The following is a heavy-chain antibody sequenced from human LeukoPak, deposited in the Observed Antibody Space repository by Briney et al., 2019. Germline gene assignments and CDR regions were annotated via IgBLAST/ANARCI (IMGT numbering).Heavy chain of an antibody. D-gene: IGHD5-12*01. CDR1: GGSISNHY. J-gene: IGHJ5*02. CDR3: ASGLGWLTDH. CDR2: VHYSRGT. V-gene: IGHV4-59*11. Sequence: PSETLSLTCTVSGGSISNHYCNWIRQSPGKELEWIGYVHYSRGTSYNPSLKSRVTISLDTSKNQFFLQLSSVTAADTAVYHCASGLGWLTDHWGRGTLVAVSS.